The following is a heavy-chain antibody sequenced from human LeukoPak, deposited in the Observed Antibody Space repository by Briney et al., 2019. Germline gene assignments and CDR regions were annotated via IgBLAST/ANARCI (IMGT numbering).Heavy chain of an antibody. Sequence: PSETLSLTCTVSGGSISSYCWSGVRQPPGKGLEWIGYIYTRGRIDYNPSLKSRVTMSVDTSKNQLSMELRFLTATDTAVYYCATSYDAKTAPYDLWGQGTLVTVSS. J-gene: IGHJ5*02. CDR1: GGSISSYC. D-gene: IGHD3-3*01. CDR2: IYTRGRI. V-gene: IGHV4-4*09. CDR3: ATSYDAKTAPYDL.